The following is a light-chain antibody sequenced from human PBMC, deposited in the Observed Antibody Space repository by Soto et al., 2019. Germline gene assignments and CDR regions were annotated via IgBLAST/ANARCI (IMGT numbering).Light chain of an antibody. J-gene: IGKJ4*01. V-gene: IGKV2D-29*01. CDR3: MQSIQLPLT. CDR2: EVS. CDR1: DSLLHSDGKTY. Sequence: MTETALALSVTPVQRAPISCRFHDSLLHSDGKTYLYWYLQKPGQPPQLLIYEVSNRFSGVPDRFSGSGSRTDFTLKISRVEDEDVGVYYCMQSIQLPLTFGGGTKV.